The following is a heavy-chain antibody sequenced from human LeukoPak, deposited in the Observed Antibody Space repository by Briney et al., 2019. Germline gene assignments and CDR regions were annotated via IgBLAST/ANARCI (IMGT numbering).Heavy chain of an antibody. CDR1: GGSINNYY. CDR3: ARFAVGYCSSTSCYAFDY. J-gene: IGHJ4*02. Sequence: SETLSLTCTVSGGSINNYYWSWIRQPAGKGLEWIGRIYTRGSTNYNPSLKSRVTMSVDTSKNQFSLKLSSVTAADTAVYYCARFAVGYCSSTSCYAFDYWGQGTLVTVSS. V-gene: IGHV4-4*07. CDR2: IYTRGST. D-gene: IGHD2-2*01.